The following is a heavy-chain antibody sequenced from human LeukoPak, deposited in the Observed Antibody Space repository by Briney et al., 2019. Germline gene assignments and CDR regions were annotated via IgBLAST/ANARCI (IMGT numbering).Heavy chain of an antibody. Sequence: ASVKVSCKASGYTFTGYYMHWVRQAPGQGLEWMGWINPNSGGTNYAQKFQGRVTMTRDTSISTAYMELSRLRSDDTAVYYCARVWSGYPSFDYWGQGTLVTVSS. V-gene: IGHV1-2*02. CDR3: ARVWSGYPSFDY. J-gene: IGHJ4*02. CDR2: INPNSGGT. D-gene: IGHD3-3*01. CDR1: GYTFTGYY.